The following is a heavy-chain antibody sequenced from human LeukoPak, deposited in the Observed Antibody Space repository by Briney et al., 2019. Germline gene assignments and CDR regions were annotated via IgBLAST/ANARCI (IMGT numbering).Heavy chain of an antibody. CDR3: AKAAYTYGYSYFDY. D-gene: IGHD5-18*01. CDR2: ISGSGGST. Sequence: GGSLRLSCAASGFTFSNYAVSWVRQAPGERLERVSHISGSGGSTYYADSVKGRFTISRDNSKNTLYLQMNSLRAEDTAFYYCAKAAYTYGYSYFDYWGQGTLVTVSS. V-gene: IGHV3-23*01. J-gene: IGHJ4*02. CDR1: GFTFSNYA.